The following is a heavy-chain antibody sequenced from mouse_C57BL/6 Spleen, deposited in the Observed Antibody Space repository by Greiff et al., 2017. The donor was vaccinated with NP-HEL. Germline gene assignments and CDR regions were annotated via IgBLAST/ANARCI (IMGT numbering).Heavy chain of an antibody. CDR2: ISSGGSYT. CDR1: GFTFSSYG. V-gene: IGHV5-6*01. Sequence: EVQGVESGGDLVKPGGSLKLSCAASGFTFSSYGMSWVRQTPDKRLEWVATISSGGSYTYYPDSVKGRFTISRDNAKNTLYLQMSSLKSEDTAMYYCARNYGSSSWYFDVWGTGTTVTVSS. J-gene: IGHJ1*03. D-gene: IGHD1-1*01. CDR3: ARNYGSSSWYFDV.